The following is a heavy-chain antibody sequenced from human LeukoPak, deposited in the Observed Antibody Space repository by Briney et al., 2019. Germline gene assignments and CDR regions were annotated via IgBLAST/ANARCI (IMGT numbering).Heavy chain of an antibody. J-gene: IGHJ4*02. D-gene: IGHD6-19*01. V-gene: IGHV3-64*01. CDR1: GFTFTSHV. CDR3: ARRDTSGYFSDY. CDR2: ISYNGGTT. Sequence: GGSLSLSCAASGFTFTSHVMYWVRQAPGRGLEYVSVISYNGGTTYYVNSVKGRFTISRDNSKNMLYLQMGSLRAEDMAVYYCARRDTSGYFSDYWGQGTLVTVSS.